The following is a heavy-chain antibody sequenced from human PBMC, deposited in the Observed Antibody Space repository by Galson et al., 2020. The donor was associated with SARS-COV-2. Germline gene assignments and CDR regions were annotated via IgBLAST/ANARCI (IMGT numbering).Heavy chain of an antibody. CDR2: VTGSGGST. V-gene: IGHV3-23*01. Sequence: GESLKISCAASGFTFSNYALNWVRQAPGKGLEWVSTVTGSGGSTYYSDPVQGRFTISRDNSKSTLYLQINSLRAEDTAVYYCAKDSPSSGNYYSPFDYWGQGILVTVSS. CDR1: GFTFSNYA. CDR3: AKDSPSSGNYYSPFDY. D-gene: IGHD1-26*01. J-gene: IGHJ4*02.